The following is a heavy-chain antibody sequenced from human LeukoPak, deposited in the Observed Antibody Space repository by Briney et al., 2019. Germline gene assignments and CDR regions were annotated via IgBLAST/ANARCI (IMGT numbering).Heavy chain of an antibody. CDR3: ASSIREAQWVYFDY. D-gene: IGHD1-14*01. CDR2: ISYDGSNK. Sequence: PGGSLRLSCAASGFTFSSYAMHWVRQAPGKGLEWVAVISYDGSNKYYADSVKGRFTISRDNSKNTLYLQMNSLRAEDTAVYYCASSIREAQWVYFDYWGQGTLVTVSS. CDR1: GFTFSSYA. V-gene: IGHV3-30-3*01. J-gene: IGHJ4*02.